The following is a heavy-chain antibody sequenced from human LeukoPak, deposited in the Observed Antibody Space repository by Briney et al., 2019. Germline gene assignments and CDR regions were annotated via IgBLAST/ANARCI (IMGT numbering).Heavy chain of an antibody. D-gene: IGHD1-20*01. CDR3: ARVARALTGTTRWFDP. CDR1: GGTFSSYA. V-gene: IGHV1-69*04. J-gene: IGHJ5*02. Sequence: SVKVSCKASGGTFSSYAISWVRQAPGQGLEWMGRIIPILGIANYAQKFQGRVTITADKSTSTAYMELSSLRSEDTAVYYCARVARALTGTTRWFDPWGQGTLVTVSS. CDR2: IIPILGIA.